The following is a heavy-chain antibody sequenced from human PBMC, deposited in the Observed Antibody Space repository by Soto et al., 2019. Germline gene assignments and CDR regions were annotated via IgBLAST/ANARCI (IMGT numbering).Heavy chain of an antibody. CDR3: ARDAAILGNSPYYYYYMDV. CDR1: GFTFSSYS. D-gene: IGHD3-16*01. J-gene: IGHJ6*03. CDR2: ISSSSSTI. V-gene: IGHV3-48*01. Sequence: GGSVRLSCAASGFTFSSYSMNWVRQAPGKGLEWVSYISSSSSTIYYADSVKGRFTISRDNAKNSLYLQMNSLRAEDTAVYYCARDAAILGNSPYYYYYMDVWGKGTTVTVSS.